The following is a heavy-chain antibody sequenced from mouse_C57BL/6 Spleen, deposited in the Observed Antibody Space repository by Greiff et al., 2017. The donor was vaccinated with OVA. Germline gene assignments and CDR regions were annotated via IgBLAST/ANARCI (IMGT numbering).Heavy chain of an antibody. CDR1: GYAFSSSW. Sequence: QVQLQQSGPELVKPGASVKISCKASGYAFSSSWMNWVKQRPGKGLEWIGRIYPGDGDTNYNGKFKGKATLTADKSSSTAYMQLSSLTSEDSAVYFCARAGLVYYFDYWGQGTTLTVSS. D-gene: IGHD4-1*01. V-gene: IGHV1-82*01. CDR3: ARAGLVYYFDY. J-gene: IGHJ2*01. CDR2: IYPGDGDT.